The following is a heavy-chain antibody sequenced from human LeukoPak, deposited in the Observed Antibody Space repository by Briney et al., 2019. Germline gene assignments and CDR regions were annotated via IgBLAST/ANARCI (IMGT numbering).Heavy chain of an antibody. CDR3: ATPRSYYSSGYYY. J-gene: IGHJ4*02. Sequence: SETLSLTCTVSGGSISSYYWSWIRQPPGKGLEWIGEINHSGSTNYNPSLKSRVTISVDTSKNQFSLKLSSVTAADTAVYYCATPRSYYSSGYYYWGQGTLVTVSS. CDR1: GGSISSYY. CDR2: INHSGST. V-gene: IGHV4-34*01. D-gene: IGHD3-22*01.